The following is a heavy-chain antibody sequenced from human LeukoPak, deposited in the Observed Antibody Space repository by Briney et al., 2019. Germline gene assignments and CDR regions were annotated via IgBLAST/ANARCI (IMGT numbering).Heavy chain of an antibody. D-gene: IGHD2-21*01. Sequence: GGSLRLSCTASGFTFGDYAMSWVRQAPGKGLEWVGFIRSKAYGGTTEYAASVKGRFTISRDDSKSIAYLQMNSLKTEDTAVYYCTRDRGPRSIVVVSPDAFDIWGQGTMVTVSS. CDR2: IRSKAYGGTT. CDR3: TRDRGPRSIVVVSPDAFDI. CDR1: GFTFGDYA. J-gene: IGHJ3*02. V-gene: IGHV3-49*04.